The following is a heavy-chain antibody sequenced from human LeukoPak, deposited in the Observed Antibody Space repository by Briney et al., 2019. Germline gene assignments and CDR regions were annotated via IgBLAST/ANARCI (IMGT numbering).Heavy chain of an antibody. CDR2: IWSDGSAK. D-gene: IGHD6-13*01. Sequence: GGSLRLSCAASGFTFGAYAMHWVRRAPGKGLEWVAVIWSDGSAKYYADSVKGRFTISRDNSKNTLYLQMNSLRAEDTAMYYCAKPLSLTAGWHCDSWGQGTLVTVSS. CDR3: AKPLSLTAGWHCDS. CDR1: GFTFGAYA. V-gene: IGHV3-33*06. J-gene: IGHJ4*02.